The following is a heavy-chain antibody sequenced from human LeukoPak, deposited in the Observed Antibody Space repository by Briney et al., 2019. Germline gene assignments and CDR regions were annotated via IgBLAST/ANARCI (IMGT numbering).Heavy chain of an antibody. J-gene: IGHJ4*02. Sequence: GGSLRLSCAASGFTFDDYAMHWVRQAPGKGLEWVSLISGDGGSTYYADSVKGRFTISRDNSKNSLYLQMHSLRNEDTSLYYCAKDRSLSGSDTSPHFDDGGQGTLVTAPS. CDR3: AKDRSLSGSDTSPHFDD. D-gene: IGHD1-26*01. CDR2: ISGDGGST. CDR1: GFTFDDYA. V-gene: IGHV3-43*02.